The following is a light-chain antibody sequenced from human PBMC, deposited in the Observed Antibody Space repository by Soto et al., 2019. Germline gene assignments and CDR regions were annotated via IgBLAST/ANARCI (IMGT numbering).Light chain of an antibody. Sequence: EIVLTQSPANLSLSPGERATLSCRASQSVTSDLAWYQRKPGQPPRLLIYDISNRATGIPARFSGSGSGTDFTLSISSLEPEDFVVYFCQQRRDWPLTFGGGTKVEIK. V-gene: IGKV3-11*01. J-gene: IGKJ4*01. CDR1: QSVTSD. CDR3: QQRRDWPLT. CDR2: DIS.